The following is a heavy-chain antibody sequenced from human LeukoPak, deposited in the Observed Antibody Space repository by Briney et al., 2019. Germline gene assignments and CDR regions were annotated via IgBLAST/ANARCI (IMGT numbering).Heavy chain of an antibody. D-gene: IGHD3-16*01. CDR3: ASLGGY. J-gene: IGHJ4*02. CDR1: GGSISSGSYY. V-gene: IGHV4-61*02. CDR2: IYTSGST. Sequence: SETLSLTCTVCGGSISSGSYYGSWIRQPAGKGVEWIERIYTSGSTNDNPAQKSRVTISVNTAKKQYSLKLSSVTAADTAVYYCASLGGYWGPGTLVTVSS.